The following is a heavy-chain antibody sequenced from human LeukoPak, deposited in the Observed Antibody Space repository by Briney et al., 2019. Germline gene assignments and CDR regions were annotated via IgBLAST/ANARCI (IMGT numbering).Heavy chain of an antibody. CDR1: GFTFSVAA. CDR3: AKDIQLST. J-gene: IGHJ3*01. CDR2: IGASGEST. Sequence: GGSLRLSCAASGFTFSVAAMTWVRQAPGKGLEWVSLIGASGESTYYADSVKGRFTISRDNSKNTLSLQMNSLRVEDTAMYFCAKDIQLSTWGRGTMVTVAS. V-gene: IGHV3-23*01. D-gene: IGHD5-24*01.